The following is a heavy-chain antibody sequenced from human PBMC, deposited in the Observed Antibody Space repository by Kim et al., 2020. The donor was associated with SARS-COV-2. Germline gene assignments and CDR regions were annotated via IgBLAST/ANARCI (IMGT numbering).Heavy chain of an antibody. CDR3: AREPIASPWDY. CDR1: GFTLSSYW. V-gene: IGHV3-7*01. CDR2: INKDGSDT. J-gene: IGHJ4*02. Sequence: GGSLRLSCAASGFTLSSYWMVWVRQAPGKGPEWVATINKDGSDTYYVGSVEGRFTISRDNADNSLSMHMRRLRVEDTAVYYCAREPIASPWDYWGQGTLV. D-gene: IGHD2-15*01.